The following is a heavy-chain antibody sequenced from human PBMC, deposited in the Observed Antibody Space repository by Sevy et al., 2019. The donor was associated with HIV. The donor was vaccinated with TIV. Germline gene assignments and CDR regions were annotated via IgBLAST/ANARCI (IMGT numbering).Heavy chain of an antibody. CDR3: TRGEVQLWPSGFDY. V-gene: IGHV4-4*07. J-gene: IGHJ4*02. CDR1: GDSISSYY. Sequence: SETLSLTCTVSGDSISSYYWSWIRQPAGKGLEWIGRIYTSGRTNYNPSLKSRVTMSVDTSTNHFSLKLRSVTAADTAVYFCTRGEVQLWPSGFDYWGQGTLVTVSS. D-gene: IGHD1-1*01. CDR2: IYTSGRT.